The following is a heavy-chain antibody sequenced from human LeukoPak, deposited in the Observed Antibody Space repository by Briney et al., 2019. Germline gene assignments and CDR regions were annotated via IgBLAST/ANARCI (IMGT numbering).Heavy chain of an antibody. J-gene: IGHJ2*01. CDR3: ARVSSSWYQDWYFDL. CDR2: IYTSGST. V-gene: IGHV4-61*02. D-gene: IGHD6-13*01. Sequence: PSETLSLTCTVSGGSISSGSYYWSWIRQPAGTGLEWIERIYTSGSTTYNPSLKSRVTMSVYTSKSQFSLNLMSVTAADTAVYYCARVSSSWYQDWYFDLWGRGTLVTVSS. CDR1: GGSISSGSYY.